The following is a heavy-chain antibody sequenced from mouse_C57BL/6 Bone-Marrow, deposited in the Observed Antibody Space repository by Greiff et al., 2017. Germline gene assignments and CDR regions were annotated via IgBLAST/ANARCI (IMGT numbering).Heavy chain of an antibody. CDR3: ARYIYCGFYYCSMDY. J-gene: IGHJ4*01. Sequence: EVQRVESGGGLVQPGGSLSLSCAASGFTFTDYYMSWVRQPTGKALEWLGFIRNKANGYTTEYSASVKGRFAISRDNSQSILYLLMNALIAEDSATYYCARYIYCGFYYCSMDYWGQGTSVTVSS. CDR1: GFTFTDYY. CDR2: IRNKANGYTT. V-gene: IGHV7-3*01. D-gene: IGHD2-3*01.